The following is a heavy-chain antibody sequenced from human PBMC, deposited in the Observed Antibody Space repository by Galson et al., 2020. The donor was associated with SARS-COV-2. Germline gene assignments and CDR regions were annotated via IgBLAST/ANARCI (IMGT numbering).Heavy chain of an antibody. CDR3: ARDLRYDFWSGYDISRRMDTWGSVNYGMDV. Sequence: GGSLRLSCAASGFTFSSYAMHWVRQAPGKGLEWVAVISYDGSNKYYADSVKGRFTISRDNSKTTLYLQMNSLRAEDTAVYYCARDLRYDFWSGYDISRRMDTWGSVNYGMDVWGQGTTVTVSS. CDR1: GFTFSSYA. J-gene: IGHJ6*02. D-gene: IGHD3-3*01. CDR2: ISYDGSNK. V-gene: IGHV3-30*04.